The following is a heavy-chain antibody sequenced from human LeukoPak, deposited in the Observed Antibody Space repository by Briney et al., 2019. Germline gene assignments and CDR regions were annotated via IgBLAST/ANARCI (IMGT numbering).Heavy chain of an antibody. V-gene: IGHV4-4*07. CDR2: IHTSGST. D-gene: IGHD6-6*01. Sequence: SETLSLTCTVSGGSISSYYWSWIRQPAGKGLEWIGRIHTSGSTNYNPSLKSRLTISAGTSKNQFSLTLTSVTAADTAVYYCARDRSVGVLPAPPFDFWGQGTLVTVSS. J-gene: IGHJ4*02. CDR1: GGSISSYY. CDR3: ARDRSVGVLPAPPFDF.